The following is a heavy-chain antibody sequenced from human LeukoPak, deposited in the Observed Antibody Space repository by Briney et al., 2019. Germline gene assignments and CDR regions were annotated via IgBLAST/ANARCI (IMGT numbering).Heavy chain of an antibody. V-gene: IGHV4-34*01. CDR3: ARGGGFGNY. J-gene: IGHJ4*02. CDR2: INHSGST. Sequence: SETLSLTCAVYGGSFSGHYWSWIRQPPGKGLEWIGEINHSGSTNYNPSLKSRVTISVDTSKNQFSLKLSSVTAADTAVYYCARGGGFGNYWGQGTLVTVSS. D-gene: IGHD3-10*01. CDR1: GGSFSGHY.